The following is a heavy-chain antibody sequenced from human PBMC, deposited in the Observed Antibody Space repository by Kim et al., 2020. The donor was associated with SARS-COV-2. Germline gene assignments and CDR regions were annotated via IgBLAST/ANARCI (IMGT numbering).Heavy chain of an antibody. J-gene: IGHJ4*02. CDR2: ISYDGSNK. V-gene: IGHV3-30*04. CDR3: ARLRYSGS. D-gene: IGHD1-26*01. Sequence: GSLRLSCAASGFTFSSYAMHWVRQAPGKGLEWVAVISYDGSNKYYADSVKGRFTISRDNSKNTLYLQMNSLRAEDTAVYYCARLRYSGSWGQGTLVTVSS. CDR1: GFTFSSYA.